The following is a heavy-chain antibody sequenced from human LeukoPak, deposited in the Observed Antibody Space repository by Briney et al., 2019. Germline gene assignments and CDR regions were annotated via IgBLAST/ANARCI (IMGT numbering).Heavy chain of an antibody. CDR2: ISSSSGYI. V-gene: IGHV3-21*04. Sequence: NSGGSLRLSCAASGFTFSSYNMNWVRQAPGKGLEWVSSISSSSGYIYYADSVKGRFTISRDNFNNTLYLQMNSLRAEDTAVYYCAKEMVVNYDILTGYTYYGMDVWGQGNTVTVSS. J-gene: IGHJ6*02. CDR1: GFTFSSYN. CDR3: AKEMVVNYDILTGYTYYGMDV. D-gene: IGHD3-9*01.